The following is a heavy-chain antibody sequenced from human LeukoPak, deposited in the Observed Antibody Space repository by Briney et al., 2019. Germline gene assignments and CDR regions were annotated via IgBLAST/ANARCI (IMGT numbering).Heavy chain of an antibody. Sequence: SETLSLTCAVYGGSFSGYYWSWIRQPPGKGLEWIGEINHSGSTNYNPSLKSRVTISVDTSKNQFSLKLSSVTAADTAVYYCARGRGMIALWGQGTLVTVSS. CDR1: GGSFSGYY. J-gene: IGHJ4*02. CDR2: INHSGST. D-gene: IGHD3-22*01. V-gene: IGHV4-34*01. CDR3: ARGRGMIAL.